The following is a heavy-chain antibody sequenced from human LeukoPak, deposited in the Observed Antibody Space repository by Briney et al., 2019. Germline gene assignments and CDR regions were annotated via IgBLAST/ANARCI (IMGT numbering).Heavy chain of an antibody. CDR1: GFTFSSYG. CDR3: VKDRYCPEVTCFGGGFEY. CDR2: ISGRGDSA. Sequence: GGSLRLSCAASGFTFSSYGMSWVRQAPGKGLEWVSGISGRGDSADYADSVKGRFTISRDNSKNTLYLRLNSLRVEDTATYYCVKDRYCPEVTCFGGGFEYWGQGTLVVASS. V-gene: IGHV3-23*01. J-gene: IGHJ4*02. D-gene: IGHD2-8*02.